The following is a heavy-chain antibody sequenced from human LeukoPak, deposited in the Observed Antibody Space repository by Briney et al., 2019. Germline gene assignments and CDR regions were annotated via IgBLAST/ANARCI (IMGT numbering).Heavy chain of an antibody. V-gene: IGHV1-2*06. D-gene: IGHD3-10*01. CDR2: INPNSGGT. J-gene: IGHJ4*02. CDR3: ARSWGRITMVRGVMVGDY. Sequence: ASVKVSCKASGYTFTGYYMHWVRQAPGQGLEWMGRINPNSGGTNYAQKFQGRVTMTRDTSIRTAYMEVSRLRSDDTAVYYCARSWGRITMVRGVMVGDYWGQGTLVTVSS. CDR1: GYTFTGYY.